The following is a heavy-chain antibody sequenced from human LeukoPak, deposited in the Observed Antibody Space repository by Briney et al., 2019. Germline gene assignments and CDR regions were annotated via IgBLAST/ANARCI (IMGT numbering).Heavy chain of an antibody. D-gene: IGHD3-22*01. J-gene: IGHJ4*02. CDR3: VKGHDSSGYYLSYLDY. Sequence: PAGSLRLSCSASGFTFSSYAMHWVRQAPGKGLEYVSTISSNGGTTYYADSVKGRFTISRDNSKNTLYLQMSSLRAEDTAVYYCVKGHDSSGYYLSYLDYWGQGALVTVSS. CDR1: GFTFSSYA. V-gene: IGHV3-64D*09. CDR2: ISSNGGTT.